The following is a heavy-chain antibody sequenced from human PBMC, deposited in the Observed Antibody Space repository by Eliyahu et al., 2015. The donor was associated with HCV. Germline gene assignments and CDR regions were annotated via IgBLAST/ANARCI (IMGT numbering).Heavy chain of an antibody. V-gene: IGHV3-74*01. CDR2: INSDGSST. CDR3: ARGTRYYYDSSGYSPFDY. CDR1: GFTFSSYW. Sequence: EVQLVESGGGLVQPGGSLRLSCAASGFTFSSYWMHWVRQAPGKGLVWVSRINSDGSSTSYADSVKGRFTISRDNAKNTLYLQMNSLRAEDTAVYYCARGTRYYYDSSGYSPFDYWGQGTLVTVSS. D-gene: IGHD3-22*01. J-gene: IGHJ4*02.